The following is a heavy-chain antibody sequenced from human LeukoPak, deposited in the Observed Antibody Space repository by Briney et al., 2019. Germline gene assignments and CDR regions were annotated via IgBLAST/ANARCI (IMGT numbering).Heavy chain of an antibody. CDR3: ARRWELLEVDAFDI. V-gene: IGHV1-18*01. J-gene: IGHJ3*02. CDR2: ISAYNGNT. D-gene: IGHD1-26*01. Sequence: ASVKVSCKASGYTFTSYGISWVRQAPGQGLEWMGWISAYNGNTNYAQKLQGRVTMTTDTSTSTAYMELRSLRSDDTAVYYCARRWELLEVDAFDIWGQGTMVTVSS. CDR1: GYTFTSYG.